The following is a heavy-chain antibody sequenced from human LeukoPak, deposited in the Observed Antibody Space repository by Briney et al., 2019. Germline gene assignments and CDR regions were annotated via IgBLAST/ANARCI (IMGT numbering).Heavy chain of an antibody. V-gene: IGHV3-21*01. CDR2: FGTRSTSI. CDR1: GFTFSGYS. Sequence: GGSLRLSCTASGFTFSGYSMNWTRQAPGKGLEWVSSFGTRSTSIYHAGSVKGRFAISRDNAKNSLYLQMNSLRAEDTALYYCAREVSEGFDFWGQGTLVTVSS. CDR3: AREVSEGFDF. D-gene: IGHD3-22*01. J-gene: IGHJ4*02.